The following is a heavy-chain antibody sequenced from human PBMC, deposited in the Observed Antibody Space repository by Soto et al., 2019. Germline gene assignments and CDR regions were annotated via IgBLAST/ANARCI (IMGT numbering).Heavy chain of an antibody. CDR1: CYTFTSYG. J-gene: IGHJ5*02. Sequence: ASVKVSCKASCYTFTSYGISWVRQAPGQGLEWMGWISAYNGNTNYAQKLQGRVTMTTDTSTSTAYMELRSLRSDDTAVYYCARDIAVAGGANWFDPWGQGTLVTVSS. CDR3: ARDIAVAGGANWFDP. V-gene: IGHV1-18*04. D-gene: IGHD6-19*01. CDR2: ISAYNGNT.